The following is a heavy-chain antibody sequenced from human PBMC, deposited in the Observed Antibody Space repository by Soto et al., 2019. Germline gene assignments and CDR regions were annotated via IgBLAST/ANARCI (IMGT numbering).Heavy chain of an antibody. CDR2: IVLGNGNT. J-gene: IGHJ5*02. CDR1: GFTFSSSA. D-gene: IGHD6-19*01. V-gene: IGHV1-58*01. CDR3: ATRIGNIGWYWLDT. Sequence: QMHLVQSGPEVKRPGTSLKVSCKASGFTFSSSAVQWVRQARGQPLEWIGWIVLGNGNTNYAQKFQQRVTITRDMSTSTAYMEVRSLIYEDTAVYYCATRIGNIGWYWLDTWGQGTLVTVSS.